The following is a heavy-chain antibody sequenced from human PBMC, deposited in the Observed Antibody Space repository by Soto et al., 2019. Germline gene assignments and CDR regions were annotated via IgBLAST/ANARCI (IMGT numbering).Heavy chain of an antibody. Sequence: ASVKVSCKASGGTFSSYAISWVRQAPGQGLEWMGGIIPIFGTANYAQKFQGRVKITADESTSTAYMELSSLRSEDTAVYYCARRRGKDSSSWYYFDYWGQGTLVTVSS. V-gene: IGHV1-69*13. D-gene: IGHD6-13*01. CDR1: GGTFSSYA. CDR3: ARRRGKDSSSWYYFDY. CDR2: IIPIFGTA. J-gene: IGHJ4*02.